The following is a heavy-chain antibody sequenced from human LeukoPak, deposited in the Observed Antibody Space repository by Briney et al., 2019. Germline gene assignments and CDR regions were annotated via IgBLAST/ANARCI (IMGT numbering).Heavy chain of an antibody. CDR1: GFTFSGSA. Sequence: GGSLRLSCAASGFTFSGSAMHWVRQASGKGLEWVGRIRTKANTYATTYAASVKGRFTISRDDSKNTAYLQMNSLKTEDTAVYFCARLCTTTSCSTNYWGQGTLVIVSS. CDR3: ARLCTTTSCSTNY. J-gene: IGHJ4*02. D-gene: IGHD2-2*01. V-gene: IGHV3-73*01. CDR2: IRTKANTYAT.